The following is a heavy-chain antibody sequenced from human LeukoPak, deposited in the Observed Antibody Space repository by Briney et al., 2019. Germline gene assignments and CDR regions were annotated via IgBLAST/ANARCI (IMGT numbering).Heavy chain of an antibody. CDR3: ARDCSGGSCYSTVDY. CDR2: ISAYKGNT. Sequence: ASVKVSCKASGYTFTSYGIRWVRQAPGQGLEWMGWISAYKGNTNYAQKLQGRVTMTTDTSTSTAYMELRSLRSDDTAVYYCARDCSGGSCYSTVDYWGQGTLVSVSS. V-gene: IGHV1-18*04. D-gene: IGHD2-15*01. J-gene: IGHJ4*02. CDR1: GYTFTSYG.